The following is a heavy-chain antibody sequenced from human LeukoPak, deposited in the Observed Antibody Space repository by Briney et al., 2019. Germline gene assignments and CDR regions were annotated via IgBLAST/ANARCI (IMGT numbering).Heavy chain of an antibody. CDR1: GFTFSSYS. D-gene: IGHD3-22*01. CDR2: ISSSSSAI. Sequence: QSGGSLRLSCAASGFTFSSYSMNWVRQAPGKGLEWVSYISSSSSAIYYADSVKGRFTISRDNSKNTVHLQMNSLRPEDTAVYYCVKGLYYSDSSGHPNWGQGTLVSVSS. CDR3: VKGLYYSDSSGHPN. V-gene: IGHV3-48*01. J-gene: IGHJ4*02.